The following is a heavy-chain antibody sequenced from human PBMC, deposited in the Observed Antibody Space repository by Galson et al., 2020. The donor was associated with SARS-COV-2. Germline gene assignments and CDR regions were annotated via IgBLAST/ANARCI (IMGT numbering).Heavy chain of an antibody. J-gene: IGHJ4*02. CDR2: IYYTGST. CDR3: ARDRRPLVVPADIGY. V-gene: IGHV4-61*01. Sequence: ASETLSLTCNVSGGSVSSGTYYWSWIRQPPGKGLEWIGYIYYTGSTNYNPSLKSRVTMSLDTSKNEFSLKLNSVTAADTAVYYCARDRRPLVVPADIGYLGQGTLITVSS. CDR1: GGSVSSGTYY. D-gene: IGHD2-15*01.